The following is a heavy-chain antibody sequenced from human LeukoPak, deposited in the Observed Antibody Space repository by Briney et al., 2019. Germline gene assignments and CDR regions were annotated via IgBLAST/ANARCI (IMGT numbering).Heavy chain of an antibody. CDR3: ARDGFVGYSGYDRDY. V-gene: IGHV3-66*02. CDR1: GFTVSSNY. CDR2: IYSGGST. Sequence: PGGSLRLSCAASGFTVSSNYMSWVRQAPGKGLEWVSVIYSGGSTYYADSVKGRFTISRDNSKNTLYLQMNSLRAEDTAVYYCARDGFVGYSGYDRDYWGQGTLVTVSS. D-gene: IGHD5-12*01. J-gene: IGHJ4*02.